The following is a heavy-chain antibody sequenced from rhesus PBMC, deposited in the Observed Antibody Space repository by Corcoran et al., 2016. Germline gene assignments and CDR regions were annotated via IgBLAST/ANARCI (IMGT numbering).Heavy chain of an antibody. CDR1: GGSISSSNW. CDR3: ARRRGPGIAAAANSLDV. CDR2: IYGGSGST. J-gene: IGHJ5-2*02. V-gene: IGHV4S7*01. D-gene: IGHD6-31*01. Sequence: QVQLQESGPGLVKPSETLSLTCAVSGGSISSSNWWSWIRQSPGKGLELIGYIYGGSGSTSYNPSLKSRVTISTDTSKNQFSLKLSSVTAADTAVYYCARRRGPGIAAAANSLDVWGRGVLVTVSS.